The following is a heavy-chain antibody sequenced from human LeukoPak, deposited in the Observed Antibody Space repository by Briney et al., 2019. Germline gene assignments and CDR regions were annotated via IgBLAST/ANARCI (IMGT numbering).Heavy chain of an antibody. D-gene: IGHD2-15*01. CDR1: DDSITMYY. CDR2: VDHTGST. J-gene: IGHJ3*02. CDR3: ARSELSCSGGSCPTRYAFDI. V-gene: IGHV4-59*01. Sequence: SETLSLTCTVSDDSITMYYWTWIRQPPGKGLEWIGYVDHTGSTKFNPSLNGRVSISRDTSNNFFSLRLRSVTAADTAVYFCARSELSCSGGSCPTRYAFDIWGQGTVVTASS.